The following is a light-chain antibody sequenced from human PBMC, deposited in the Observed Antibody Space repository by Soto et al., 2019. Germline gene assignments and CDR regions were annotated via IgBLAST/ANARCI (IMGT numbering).Light chain of an antibody. J-gene: IGKJ2*01. V-gene: IGKV3-15*01. CDR2: AAS. CDR3: QQYNNWPYT. CDR1: QSVSRN. Sequence: EIVMTQSPATLSVSPGESATLSCRASQSVSRNLAWYQQKPGQAPRLLIYAASTRATGIPARFSGSGSGTEFTLTISSLQSEEFAVYYCQQYNNWPYTFGQGTKLEIK.